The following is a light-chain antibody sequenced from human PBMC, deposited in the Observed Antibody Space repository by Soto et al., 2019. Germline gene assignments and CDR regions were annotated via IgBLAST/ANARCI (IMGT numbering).Light chain of an antibody. CDR2: AAS. V-gene: IGKV1-9*01. J-gene: IGKJ3*01. Sequence: DIQLTQSPSFLSASVGDRATITCRASLGISTYLAWYQQKPGKAPNLLIYAASTLQSGVPSRFSGSGSGTEFTLTISSLQPEYFATYYCQQVNTYTFGPGTKVDIK. CDR3: QQVNTYT. CDR1: LGISTY.